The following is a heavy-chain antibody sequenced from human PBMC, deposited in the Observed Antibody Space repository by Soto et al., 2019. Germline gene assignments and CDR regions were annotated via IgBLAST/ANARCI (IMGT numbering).Heavy chain of an antibody. V-gene: IGHV1-69*01. D-gene: IGHD2-2*01. CDR2: IIPILNSP. J-gene: IGHJ6*02. CDR1: GGTFGSYA. Sequence: VQLVQSGAEVKKPGSSVKVSCKASGGTFGSYAITWVRRAPGQGLEWLGGIIPILNSPAYAQKFQARVVITADELTNTAYMELNSLRFDDTAVYYCAREAPYCTSATCPKFYDMDVWGQGTTVTVAS. CDR3: AREAPYCTSATCPKFYDMDV.